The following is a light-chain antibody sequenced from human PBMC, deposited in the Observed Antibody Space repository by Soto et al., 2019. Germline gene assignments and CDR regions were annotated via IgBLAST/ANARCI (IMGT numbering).Light chain of an antibody. Sequence: DIQLTQSPSTVSASVEDRVNITCRASQSVSTGLAWYQQKPGKAPKLLIYAASTLYGGVPSRFSGSGSGTDFALTITSLQAEDFATYYCQQLRMYPSTFGGGTKVDIK. CDR3: QQLRMYPST. CDR1: QSVSTG. J-gene: IGKJ4*01. V-gene: IGKV1-9*01. CDR2: AAS.